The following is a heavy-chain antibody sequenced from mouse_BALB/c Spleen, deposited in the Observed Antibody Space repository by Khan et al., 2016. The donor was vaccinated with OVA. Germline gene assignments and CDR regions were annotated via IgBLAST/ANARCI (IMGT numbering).Heavy chain of an antibody. D-gene: IGHD2-1*01. J-gene: IGHJ3*01. CDR3: ARSPYGNFAY. Sequence: EVELVESGGGLVKPGGSLKLSCAASGFTFSTFAMSWVRQTPEKRLEWVATINSDGDYTYYPDNVTGRFTISRDNAKNTLYLQINSLRSEDTAMYYCARSPYGNFAYWGQGTLGTVSA. V-gene: IGHV5-9-3*01. CDR1: GFTFSTFA. CDR2: INSDGDYT.